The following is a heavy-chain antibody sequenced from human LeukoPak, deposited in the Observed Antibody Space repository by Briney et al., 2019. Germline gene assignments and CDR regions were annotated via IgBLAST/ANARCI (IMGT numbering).Heavy chain of an antibody. CDR2: IHTSGST. Sequence: PSETLSLTCTVSGGSISSGSYCWSWIRQPAGKGLDWIGHIHTSGSTNYNPSLKSRVTISVDTSKNQFSLKLSSVTAADTAVYYCARHRGEIYYDYVWGSYRSSHFDYWGQGTLVTVSS. V-gene: IGHV4-61*09. CDR1: GGSISSGSYC. J-gene: IGHJ4*02. CDR3: ARHRGEIYYDYVWGSYRSSHFDY. D-gene: IGHD3-16*02.